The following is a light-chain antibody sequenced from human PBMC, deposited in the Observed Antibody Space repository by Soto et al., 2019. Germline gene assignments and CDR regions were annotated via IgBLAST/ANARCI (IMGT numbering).Light chain of an antibody. CDR1: SSDVGSYNL. CDR2: EVS. V-gene: IGLV2-23*02. CDR3: CSYAGSSTFV. J-gene: IGLJ1*01. Sequence: SALTQPASVSGSPGQSITISCTGTSSDVGSYNLVSWYQQHPGKAPKLMIYEVSKRPSGVSNRFSGSKSGNTASLTISGLQAEDDADYYCCSYAGSSTFVFGTGTKLTVL.